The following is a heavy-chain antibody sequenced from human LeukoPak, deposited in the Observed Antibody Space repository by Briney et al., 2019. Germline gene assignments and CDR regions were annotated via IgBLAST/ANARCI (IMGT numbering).Heavy chain of an antibody. Sequence: GESLKISCKGSGYSFTSYWIGWVRQMPGKGLEWMGIIYPGDSDTRYSPSFQGQVTTSADKSISTAYLQWSSLKASDTAMYYCARAMVRGVIITYNWFDPWGQGTLVTVSS. J-gene: IGHJ5*02. CDR1: GYSFTSYW. CDR3: ARAMVRGVIITYNWFDP. V-gene: IGHV5-51*01. D-gene: IGHD3-10*01. CDR2: IYPGDSDT.